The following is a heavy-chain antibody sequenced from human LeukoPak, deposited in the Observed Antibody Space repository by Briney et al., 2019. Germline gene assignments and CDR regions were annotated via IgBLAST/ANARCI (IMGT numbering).Heavy chain of an antibody. J-gene: IGHJ4*02. CDR1: GYTFTGYY. D-gene: IGHD6-19*01. Sequence: ASVKVSCKACGYTFTGYYMHWVRQAPGQGLEWMGRINPNSGGTNYAQKFQGRVTMTRDTSISTAYMELSRLRSDDTAVYYCARDRTLYSSGWQLDYWGQGTLVTVSS. CDR3: ARDRTLYSSGWQLDY. V-gene: IGHV1-2*06. CDR2: INPNSGGT.